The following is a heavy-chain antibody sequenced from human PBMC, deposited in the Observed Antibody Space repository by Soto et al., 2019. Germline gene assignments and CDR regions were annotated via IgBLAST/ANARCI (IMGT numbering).Heavy chain of an antibody. Sequence: ASVKVSCKASGYTFTSYGISWVRQAPGQGLEWMGWISAYNGNTNYAQKLQGRVTMTTDTSTSTAYMELRSLRSDDTAVYYCARVAAYCSGGSCYFNYFQHWGQGTLVTVSS. V-gene: IGHV1-18*01. CDR1: GYTFTSYG. D-gene: IGHD2-15*01. CDR3: ARVAAYCSGGSCYFNYFQH. J-gene: IGHJ1*01. CDR2: ISAYNGNT.